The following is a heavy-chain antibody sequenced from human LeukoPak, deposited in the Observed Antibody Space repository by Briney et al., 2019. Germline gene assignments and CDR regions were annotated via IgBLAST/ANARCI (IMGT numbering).Heavy chain of an antibody. V-gene: IGHV3-23*01. Sequence: GGSLRLSCAASGFTFSSYAMSWVRQAPGKGLEWVSAISASGGSTYYADSVRGRFTISRDNSKNTLYVQMNSLRDEDTAVYYCAEDQRWESPHYLDSWGQGTLVTVSS. J-gene: IGHJ4*02. D-gene: IGHD1-26*01. CDR2: ISASGGST. CDR3: AEDQRWESPHYLDS. CDR1: GFTFSSYA.